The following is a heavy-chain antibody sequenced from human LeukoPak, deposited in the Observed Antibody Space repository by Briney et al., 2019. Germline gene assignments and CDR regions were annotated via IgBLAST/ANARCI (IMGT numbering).Heavy chain of an antibody. Sequence: PGGSLRLSCAASGFTFSSYGMHWVRQAPGRGLEWVAVIWYDGSNKYYADSVKGRFTISRDNSKNTLYLQMNSLRAEDTAVYYCAKDSQLDYYDSSGYPETWGQGTLVTVSS. D-gene: IGHD3-22*01. J-gene: IGHJ5*02. V-gene: IGHV3-33*06. CDR2: IWYDGSNK. CDR1: GFTFSSYG. CDR3: AKDSQLDYYDSSGYPET.